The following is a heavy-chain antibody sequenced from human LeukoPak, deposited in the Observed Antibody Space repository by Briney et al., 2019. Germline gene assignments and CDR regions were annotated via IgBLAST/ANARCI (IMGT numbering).Heavy chain of an antibody. J-gene: IGHJ4*02. CDR2: ISSSGSAI. D-gene: IGHD5-12*01. CDR3: ARGWISDSFDY. CDR1: GFTFSSYE. V-gene: IGHV3-48*03. Sequence: TGGSLRLSCAASGFTFSSYEMNWVRQAPGKGLEWVSYISSSGSAIYYADSVKGRFTISRDNAKNSLYLQMNGLRAEDTAVYYCARGWISDSFDYWGQGTLVTVSS.